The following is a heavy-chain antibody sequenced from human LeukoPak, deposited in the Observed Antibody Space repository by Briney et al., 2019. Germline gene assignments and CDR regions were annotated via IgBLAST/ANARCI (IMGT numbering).Heavy chain of an antibody. Sequence: GASVKVSCKSSDDTFASYGISWVRQAPGQGLEWMGRIIPILGIANYAQKFQGRVTITADKSTSTAYMELSSLRSEDTAVYYYARDSPGGEGSGLDYWGQGTLVTVSS. J-gene: IGHJ4*02. V-gene: IGHV1-69*04. CDR1: DDTFASYG. CDR3: ARDSPGGEGSGLDY. CDR2: IIPILGIA. D-gene: IGHD3-3*01.